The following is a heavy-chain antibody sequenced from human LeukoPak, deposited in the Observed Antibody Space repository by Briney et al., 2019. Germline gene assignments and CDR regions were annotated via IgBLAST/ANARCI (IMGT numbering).Heavy chain of an antibody. CDR3: AKVEDIVVVPAAKEGEDWDSSSSRGVDY. D-gene: IGHD2-2*01. V-gene: IGHV3-30*02. CDR2: IRYDGSNK. J-gene: IGHJ4*02. CDR1: GFTFSSYG. Sequence: GGSLRLSCAASGFTFSSYGMHWVRQAPGKGLEWVAFIRYDGSNKYYADSVKGRFTISRDNSKNTLYLQMNSLRAEDTAVYYCAKVEDIVVVPAAKEGEDWDSSSSRGVDYWGQGTLVTVSS.